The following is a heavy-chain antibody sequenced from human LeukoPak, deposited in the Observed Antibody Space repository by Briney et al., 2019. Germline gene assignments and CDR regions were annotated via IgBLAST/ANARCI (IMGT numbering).Heavy chain of an antibody. Sequence: PSETLSLTCTVSGGSISSYYWSWIRQPPGKGLEWIGYIYYSGSTYYNPSLRSRVIISVDTSKNQFSLNLSSVTAADTAVYYCARGVAAAPAVRYGMDVWGQGTAVTVSS. V-gene: IGHV4-59*12. D-gene: IGHD2-2*01. J-gene: IGHJ6*02. CDR1: GGSISSYY. CDR2: IYYSGST. CDR3: ARGVAAAPAVRYGMDV.